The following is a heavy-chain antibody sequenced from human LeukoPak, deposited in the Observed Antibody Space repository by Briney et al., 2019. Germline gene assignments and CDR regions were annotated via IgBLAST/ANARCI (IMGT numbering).Heavy chain of an antibody. Sequence: PSETLSLTCAVSGYSISSGYYWGWIRQPPGKGLEWIGSIYHSGSTYYNPSLKSRVTISVDTSKNQFSLKLSSVTAADTAVYYCAATTVTTNFDLWGRGTLVTVSS. V-gene: IGHV4-38-2*01. CDR1: GYSISSGYY. J-gene: IGHJ2*01. CDR2: IYHSGST. D-gene: IGHD4-17*01. CDR3: AATTVTTNFDL.